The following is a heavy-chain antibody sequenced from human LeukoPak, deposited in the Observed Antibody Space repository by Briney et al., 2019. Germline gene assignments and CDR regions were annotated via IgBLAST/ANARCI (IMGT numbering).Heavy chain of an antibody. CDR3: ARGGTYYYGSGSHDY. CDR2: IYYSGST. CDR1: GGSISSYY. D-gene: IGHD3-10*01. V-gene: IGHV4-59*01. Sequence: KPSETLSLTCTVSGGSISSYYWSWIRQPPGKGLEWIGYIYYSGSTNYNPSLKSRVTISVDTSKNQFSLKLSSVTAADTAVYYCARGGTYYYGSGSHDYGGQGTLVTVSS. J-gene: IGHJ4*02.